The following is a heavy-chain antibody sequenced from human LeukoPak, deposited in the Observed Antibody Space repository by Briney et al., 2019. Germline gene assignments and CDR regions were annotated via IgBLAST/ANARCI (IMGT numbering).Heavy chain of an antibody. D-gene: IGHD2-2*01. J-gene: IGHJ4*02. CDR2: ISAYNGNT. CDR1: GYTFTSYG. V-gene: IGHV1-18*01. Sequence: GASVKVSCKASGYTFTSYGISWVRQAPGQGLECMGWISAYNGNTNYAQKLQGRVTMTTDTSTSTAYMELRSLRSDDTAVYYCARDAPYCSSTSCYAIFDYWGQGTLVTVSS. CDR3: ARDAPYCSSTSCYAIFDY.